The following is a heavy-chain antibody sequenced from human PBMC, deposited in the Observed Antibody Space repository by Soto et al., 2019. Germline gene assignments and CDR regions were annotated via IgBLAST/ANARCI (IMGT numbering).Heavy chain of an antibody. CDR3: AKEHLTPTVTLGLYYCYGKDV. V-gene: IGHV3-30*18. D-gene: IGHD4-4*01. J-gene: IGHJ6*02. CDR2: ISYDGSNK. Sequence: GGSLRLSCAASGFTFSSYGMHWVRQAPGKGLEWVAVISYDGSNKYYADSVKGRFTISRDNSKNTLYLQMNSLRAEDTAVYYCAKEHLTPTVTLGLYYCYGKDVWGQGTTVTVSS. CDR1: GFTFSSYG.